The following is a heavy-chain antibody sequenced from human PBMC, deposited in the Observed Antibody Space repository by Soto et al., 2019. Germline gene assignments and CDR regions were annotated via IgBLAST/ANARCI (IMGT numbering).Heavy chain of an antibody. V-gene: IGHV1-69*04. J-gene: IGHJ6*03. D-gene: IGHD2-2*01. CDR2: IIPILGIA. Sequence: SVKVSCKASGGTFSSYTINWVRQAPGQGLEWMGRIIPILGIANYAQKFQGRVTITADKSTSTAYMELSSLRSEDTAVYYCARDRVNCSSTSCYEIYYYYYMDVWGKGTTVTVSS. CDR1: GGTFSSYT. CDR3: ARDRVNCSSTSCYEIYYYYYMDV.